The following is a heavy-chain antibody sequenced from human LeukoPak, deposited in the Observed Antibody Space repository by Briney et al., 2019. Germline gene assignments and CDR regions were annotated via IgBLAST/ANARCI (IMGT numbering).Heavy chain of an antibody. D-gene: IGHD4-17*01. Sequence: SVKVSCKASGGTFSSYAISWVRQAPGQGLEWMGGIIPIFGTANYAQKFQGRVTITADESTSTAYMELSSLRSEDTAVYYCAEVSVGRYGDSPGWGQGTLVTVSS. CDR3: AEVSVGRYGDSPG. CDR1: GGTFSSYA. V-gene: IGHV1-69*01. CDR2: IIPIFGTA. J-gene: IGHJ4*02.